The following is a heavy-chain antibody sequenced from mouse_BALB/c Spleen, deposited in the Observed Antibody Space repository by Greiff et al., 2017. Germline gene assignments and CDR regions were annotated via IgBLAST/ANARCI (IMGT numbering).Heavy chain of an antibody. J-gene: IGHJ2*01. D-gene: IGHD4-1*01. V-gene: IGHV1-87*01. CDR1: GYTFTSYW. CDR2: IYPGDGDT. Sequence: VQLQESGAGLARPGASVKLSCKASGYTFTSYWMQWVKQRPGQGLEWIGAIYPGDGDTRYTQKFKGKATLTADKSSSTAYMQLSSLASADSAVYYCARGDWLDDWGEGTTLTVSS. CDR3: ARGDWLDD.